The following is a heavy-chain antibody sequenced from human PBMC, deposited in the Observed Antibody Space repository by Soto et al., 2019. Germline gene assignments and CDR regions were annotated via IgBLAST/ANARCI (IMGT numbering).Heavy chain of an antibody. Sequence: QVQLQQWGAGLLKPSETLSLTCAVYGGSFSGYYWSWIRQPPGKGLEWIGEINHSGSTNYNPSLTSRVTISVDTTKNQFSRKLSSVTAPDTAVYYCARGGFHRYYYYMDVWGKGTTVTVSS. CDR2: INHSGST. J-gene: IGHJ6*03. CDR3: ARGGFHRYYYYMDV. CDR1: GGSFSGYY. V-gene: IGHV4-34*01.